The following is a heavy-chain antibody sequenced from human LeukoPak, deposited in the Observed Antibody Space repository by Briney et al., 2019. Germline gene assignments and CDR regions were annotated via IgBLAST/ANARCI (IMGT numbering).Heavy chain of an antibody. D-gene: IGHD3-22*01. J-gene: IGHJ4*02. V-gene: IGHV4-31*03. CDR1: GGSISSGGYY. CDR3: ARVDDSSGYFAFDY. Sequence: PSQTLSLTCTVSGGSISSGGYYWSWIRQHPGKGLEWIVYIYYSGSTYYNPSLKSRVTISVGTSKNQFSLKLSSVTAADTAVYYCARVDDSSGYFAFDYWGQGTLVTVSS. CDR2: IYYSGST.